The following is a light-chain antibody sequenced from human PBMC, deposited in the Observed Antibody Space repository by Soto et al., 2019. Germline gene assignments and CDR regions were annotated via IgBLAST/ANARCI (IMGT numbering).Light chain of an antibody. Sequence: QPALTQPASVSGSPGQSIAISCTGSSSDVGGYNYVSWYQQHPGKAPQLIIYEVTNRPSGVSNRFSGSKSGNTASLTISGLQAEDEADYYCSSYTSSSTRVFGTGTKVTVL. CDR2: EVT. CDR3: SSYTSSSTRV. V-gene: IGLV2-14*01. J-gene: IGLJ1*01. CDR1: SSDVGGYNY.